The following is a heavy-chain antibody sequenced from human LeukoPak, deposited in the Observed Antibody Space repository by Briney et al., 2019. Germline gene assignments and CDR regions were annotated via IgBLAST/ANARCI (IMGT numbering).Heavy chain of an antibody. J-gene: IGHJ4*02. D-gene: IGHD6-19*01. V-gene: IGHV3-23*01. CDR2: ISAGGGST. Sequence: GGSLRLSCAASGFTFKNYVMNWVRQTPGKGLEWVSAISAGGGSTYFADSVKGRFTISRDNSKSTLYLQMNSLKTEDTAVYYCTTDVAVAAPRDYWGQGTLVTVSS. CDR3: TTDVAVAAPRDY. CDR1: GFTFKNYV.